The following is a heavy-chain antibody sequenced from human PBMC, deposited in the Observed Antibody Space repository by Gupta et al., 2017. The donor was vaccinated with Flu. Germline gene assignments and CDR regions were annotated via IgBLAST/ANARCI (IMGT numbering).Heavy chain of an antibody. CDR3: ARQYRYYFDY. Sequence: SWVRQAPGQGLEWMGGIIPIFGTANYAQKFQGRVTITADESTSTAYMELSSLRSEDTAVYYCARQYRYYFDYWGQGTLVTVSS. V-gene: IGHV1-69*01. CDR2: IIPIFGTA. D-gene: IGHD6-6*01. J-gene: IGHJ4*02.